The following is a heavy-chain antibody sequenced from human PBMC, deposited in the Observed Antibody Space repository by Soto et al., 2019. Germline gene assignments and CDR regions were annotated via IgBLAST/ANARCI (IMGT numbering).Heavy chain of an antibody. CDR3: ARGANDFWSGYSNWFDP. CDR2: IYYSGST. CDR1: SSYY. Sequence: SSYYWGWIRQPPGKGLEWIGSIYYSGSTYYNPSLKSRVTISVDTSRNQFSLKLSSVTAADTAVYYCARGANDFWSGYSNWFDPWGQGTLVTVSS. J-gene: IGHJ5*02. D-gene: IGHD3-3*01. V-gene: IGHV4-39*01.